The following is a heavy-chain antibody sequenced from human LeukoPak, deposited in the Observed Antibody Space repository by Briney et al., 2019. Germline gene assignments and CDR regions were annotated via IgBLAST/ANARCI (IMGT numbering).Heavy chain of an antibody. Sequence: GGSLRLSCAASGFTFSSYSMNWVRQAPGKGLEWVSSISSSSSNIYYADSVKGRFTISRDNAKNSLYLQMNSLRAEDTAVYYCAKDRNRLFGHNAFDIWGQGTMVTVSS. V-gene: IGHV3-21*01. CDR2: ISSSSSNI. J-gene: IGHJ3*02. CDR3: AKDRNRLFGHNAFDI. D-gene: IGHD3-10*02. CDR1: GFTFSSYS.